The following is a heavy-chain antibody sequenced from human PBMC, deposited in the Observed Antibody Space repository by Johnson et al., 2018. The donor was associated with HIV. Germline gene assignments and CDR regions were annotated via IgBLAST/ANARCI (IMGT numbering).Heavy chain of an antibody. J-gene: IGHJ3*02. D-gene: IGHD1-20*01. V-gene: IGHV3-20*04. CDR1: GFTFDDYG. Sequence: VQLVESGGGIVRPGGSLRLSCVASGFTFDDYGMSWVRQGPGKGLEWVTGINWNGGSTGYADSVKGRFTISRDNAKNSLYLHMNSLRAEDTALYYCARARAYNWNSQSTSDAFDIWGQGTMVTVSS. CDR2: INWNGGST. CDR3: ARARAYNWNSQSTSDAFDI.